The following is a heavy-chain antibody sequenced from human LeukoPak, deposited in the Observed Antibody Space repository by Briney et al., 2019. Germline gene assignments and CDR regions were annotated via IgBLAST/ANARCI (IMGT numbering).Heavy chain of an antibody. CDR1: GFTFSSYA. CDR3: ARDRYYGSGSYSLYGGAFDI. CDR2: ISYDGSNK. J-gene: IGHJ3*02. Sequence: GGSLRLSCAASGFTFSSYAMHWVRQAPGKGLEGVAVISYDGSNKYYADSVKGRFTISRDNSKNTLYLQMNSLRAEDTAVYYCARDRYYGSGSYSLYGGAFDIWGQGTMVTVSS. V-gene: IGHV3-30*04. D-gene: IGHD3-10*01.